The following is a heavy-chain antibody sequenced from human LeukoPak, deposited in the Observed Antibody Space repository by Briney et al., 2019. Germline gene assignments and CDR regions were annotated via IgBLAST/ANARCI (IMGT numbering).Heavy chain of an antibody. J-gene: IGHJ4*02. V-gene: IGHV3-21*01. CDR1: GFTFSSYS. Sequence: PGGSLRLSCAASGFTFSSYSMNWVRQAPGKGLEWVSSISSSSSYIYYADSVKGRFTISRDNAKNSLYLQMNSLRAEDTAVYYCARAGTRGYCSSTSCYERYWGQGTLVTVS. CDR3: ARAGTRGYCSSTSCYERY. CDR2: ISSSSSYI. D-gene: IGHD2-2*01.